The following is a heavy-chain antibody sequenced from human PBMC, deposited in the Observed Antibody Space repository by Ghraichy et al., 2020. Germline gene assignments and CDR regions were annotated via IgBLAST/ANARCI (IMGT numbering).Heavy chain of an antibody. D-gene: IGHD4-17*01. J-gene: IGHJ4*02. Sequence: GESLNISCAASGFTFSSYSMSWVRQAPGKGLEWVSSISSSSSYIYYADSVKGRFTISRDNAKNSLYLQMNSLRAEDTAVYYCAREHTDYGDYKTHDYWGQGTLVTVSS. CDR3: AREHTDYGDYKTHDY. CDR1: GFTFSSYS. V-gene: IGHV3-21*01. CDR2: ISSSSSYI.